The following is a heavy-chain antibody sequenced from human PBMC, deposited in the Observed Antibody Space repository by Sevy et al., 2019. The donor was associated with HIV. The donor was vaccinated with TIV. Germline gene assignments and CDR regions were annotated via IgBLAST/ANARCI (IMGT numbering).Heavy chain of an antibody. CDR3: ARAGVAQIGGWFDP. CDR2: IIPIFGTA. D-gene: IGHD3-3*01. V-gene: IGHV1-69*13. CDR1: GGTFSNYV. Sequence: ASVKVSCKASGGTFSNYVISWVRQAPGQGLEWMGGIIPIFGTANYAQKFQGRVTITADESTSTAYMELNSLRSEDTAVYYCARAGVAQIGGWFDPWGQGTLVTVSS. J-gene: IGHJ5*02.